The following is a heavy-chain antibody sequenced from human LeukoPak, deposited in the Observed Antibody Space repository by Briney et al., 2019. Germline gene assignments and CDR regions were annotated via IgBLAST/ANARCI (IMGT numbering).Heavy chain of an antibody. CDR3: AREEIAATGEPFDY. V-gene: IGHV3-48*04. CDR1: GFTFSSYI. J-gene: IGHJ4*02. Sequence: GGSLRLSCAASGFTFSSYIMNWVRQAPGKGLEWVSYISSSSSTTYYADSVKGRFTISRDNAKNSLYLQMNSLRAEDTAVYYCAREEIAATGEPFDYWGQGTLVTVSS. D-gene: IGHD6-13*01. CDR2: ISSSSSTT.